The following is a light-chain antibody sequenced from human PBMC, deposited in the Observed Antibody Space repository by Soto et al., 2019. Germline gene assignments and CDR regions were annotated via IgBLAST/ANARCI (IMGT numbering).Light chain of an antibody. CDR2: KAS. CDR3: QQYNSYSSA. J-gene: IGKJ1*01. Sequence: DIQMTQSPSTLSASVGDRVTITCRASQSISSWLAWYQQKPGKAPKLLIYKASSLESGVPSRFSGSGSGTEFTLTISSLQPDDFATYYCQQYNSYSSAFGQGPKV. V-gene: IGKV1-5*03. CDR1: QSISSW.